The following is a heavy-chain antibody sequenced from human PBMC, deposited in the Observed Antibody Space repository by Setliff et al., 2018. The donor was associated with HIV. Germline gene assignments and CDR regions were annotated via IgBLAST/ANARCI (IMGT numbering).Heavy chain of an antibody. V-gene: IGHV1-3*01. Sequence: ASVKVSCKPSGYTFTNYIIHWVRQAPGQTFEWMGWINAGNGNTKYSQSFQGRLSLTRDASATIANMELSSLTSEDTALYYCASDGFWFGGQNWFDPWGQGTLVTVSS. CDR3: ASDGFWFGGQNWFDP. J-gene: IGHJ5*02. D-gene: IGHD3-10*01. CDR1: GYTFTNYI. CDR2: INAGNGNT.